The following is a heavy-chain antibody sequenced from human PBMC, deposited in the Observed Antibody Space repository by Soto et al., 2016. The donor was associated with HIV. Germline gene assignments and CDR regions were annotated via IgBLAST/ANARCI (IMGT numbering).Heavy chain of an antibody. D-gene: IGHD4-17*01. CDR2: INHRGSS. V-gene: IGHV4-34*02. CDR1: SGSFSGYY. J-gene: IGHJ3*02. CDR3: ARQVTMGIVDAFDM. Sequence: QVQLQQWGTEVLKPSETLSLTCAVYSGSFSGYYWSWIRQTPERGLEWIGEINHRGSSTYTPSLKSRVSMSSDTSKNQFSLKLTSVTAADTAVYYCARQVTMGIVDAFDMWGKGQRSPSLQ.